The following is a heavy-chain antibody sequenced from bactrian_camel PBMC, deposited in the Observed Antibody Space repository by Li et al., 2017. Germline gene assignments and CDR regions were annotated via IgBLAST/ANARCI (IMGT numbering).Heavy chain of an antibody. V-gene: IGHV3S40*01. CDR1: GFTFSSRD. Sequence: VQLVESGGDLVQPGGSLRLSCAASGFTFSSRDMSWVRQVPGKEREGVAAIDGGGSTSYADSVKGRFTISQDNAKNTVYLQMNSLKPEDTAMYYCAADRPYSSRCSFTRWGQGTQVTVS. D-gene: IGHD6*01. CDR2: IDGGGST. CDR3: AADRPYSSRCSFTR. J-gene: IGHJ4*01.